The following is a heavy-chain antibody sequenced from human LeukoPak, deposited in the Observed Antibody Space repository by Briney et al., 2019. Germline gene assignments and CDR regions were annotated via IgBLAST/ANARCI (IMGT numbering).Heavy chain of an antibody. D-gene: IGHD2/OR15-2a*01. CDR1: GFTFSSSA. Sequence: SVKVSCKASGFTFSSSAIQWVRQARGQRLEWIGWIVVGSGNTNYAQKFQERVTITRDMSTSTAYMELRRLRSGDTAVYYCAADDLSTGVWGQGTTVSVSS. CDR2: IVVGSGNT. CDR3: AADDLSTGV. V-gene: IGHV1-58*02. J-gene: IGHJ6*02.